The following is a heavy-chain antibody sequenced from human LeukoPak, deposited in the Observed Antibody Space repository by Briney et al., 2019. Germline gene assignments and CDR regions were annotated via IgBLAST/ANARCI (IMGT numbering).Heavy chain of an antibody. CDR1: GFTFSSYS. CDR2: ISSSSYI. D-gene: IGHD1-1*01. V-gene: IGHV3-21*01. Sequence: PGGSLRLSCAASGFTFSSYSMNWVRQAPGKGLEWVSSISSSSYIYYADSVKGRFTISRDNAKNSLYLQMNSLRAEDTAVYYCARGGVYNWNDACMDVWGKGTTVTVSS. CDR3: ARGGVYNWNDACMDV. J-gene: IGHJ6*03.